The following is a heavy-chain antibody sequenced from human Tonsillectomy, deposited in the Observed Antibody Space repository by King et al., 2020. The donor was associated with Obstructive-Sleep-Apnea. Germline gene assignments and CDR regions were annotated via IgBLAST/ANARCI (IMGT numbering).Heavy chain of an antibody. D-gene: IGHD4-17*01. J-gene: IGHJ4*02. CDR1: GYNFASYW. CDR3: VGPIDTVTTLGDY. V-gene: IGHV5-10-1*03. CDR2: IDPSDSYT. Sequence: VQLVESGAEVKKPGESLRISCKGSGYNFASYWITWVRQMPGKGLEWMGRIDPSDSYTNYSPSFQGHVTMSIDKSISTAYVQWSSLKASDTAMYYCVGPIDTVTTLGDYWGQGTLVTGSS.